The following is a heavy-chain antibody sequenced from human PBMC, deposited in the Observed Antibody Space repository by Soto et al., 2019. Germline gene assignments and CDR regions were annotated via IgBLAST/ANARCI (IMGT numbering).Heavy chain of an antibody. J-gene: IGHJ4*02. CDR1: GFTFSSYA. CDR3: ASQNNLLETAANDY. Sequence: PGGSLRLSCAASGFTFSSYAMHWVRQAPGKGLEWVAVISYDGSNKYYADSVKGRFTISRDNAKNTLYLQMNSLRAEDTAVYYCASQNNLLETAANDYWGRGNLVTVS. CDR2: ISYDGSNK. V-gene: IGHV3-30-3*01. D-gene: IGHD2-2*01.